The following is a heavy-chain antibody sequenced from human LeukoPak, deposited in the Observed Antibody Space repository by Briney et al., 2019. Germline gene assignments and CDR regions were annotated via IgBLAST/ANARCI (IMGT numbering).Heavy chain of an antibody. CDR3: ARDLGLGSTHDAFDI. J-gene: IGHJ3*02. CDR1: GFTFSSYG. D-gene: IGHD3-10*02. Sequence: GGSLRLSCAASGFTFSSYGMHWVRQAPGKGLEWVAVISYDGSNKYYADSVKGRFTISRDNSKNTLYLQMNSLRAEDTAVYYCARDLGLGSTHDAFDIWGQGTMVTVSS. V-gene: IGHV3-30*03. CDR2: ISYDGSNK.